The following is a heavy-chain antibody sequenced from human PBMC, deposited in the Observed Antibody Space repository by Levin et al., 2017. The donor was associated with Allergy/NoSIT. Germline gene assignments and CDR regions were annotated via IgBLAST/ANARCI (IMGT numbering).Heavy chain of an antibody. CDR1: GYSFTSYW. D-gene: IGHD6-13*01. CDR3: ARIVYSSSQIYDWFDP. J-gene: IGHJ5*02. V-gene: IGHV5-10-1*01. Sequence: GGSLRLSCKGSGYSFTSYWISWVRQMPGKGLEWMGRIDPSDSYTNYSPSFQGHVTISADKSISTAYLQWSSLKASDTAMYYCARIVYSSSQIYDWFDPWGQGTLVTVSS. CDR2: IDPSDSYT.